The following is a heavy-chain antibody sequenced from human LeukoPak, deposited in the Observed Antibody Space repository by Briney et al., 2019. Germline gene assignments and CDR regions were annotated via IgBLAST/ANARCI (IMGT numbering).Heavy chain of an antibody. D-gene: IGHD5-18*01. CDR1: GGSISSGDYY. Sequence: SETLSLTCTVSGGSISSGDYYWSWIRQPPGKGLEWIGYIYNSGNTYYNPSLKSRVAIAVDTSKNQFSLKLSSVTAADTAVYYCARSIQPYYYYMDVWGKGTTVTVSS. CDR2: IYNSGNT. CDR3: ARSIQPYYYYMDV. V-gene: IGHV4-30-4*08. J-gene: IGHJ6*03.